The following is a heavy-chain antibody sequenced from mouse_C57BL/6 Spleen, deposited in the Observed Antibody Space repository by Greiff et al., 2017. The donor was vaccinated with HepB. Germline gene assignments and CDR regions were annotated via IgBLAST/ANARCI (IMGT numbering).Heavy chain of an antibody. J-gene: IGHJ4*01. Sequence: QVQLKESGPGLVAPSQSLSITCTVSGFSLTSYAISWVRQPPGKGLEWLGVICTGGGTNYNSALKSRLSISKDNSKSQVFLKMNSLQTDETARYYCARKNESSYDYYAMDYWGQGTSVTVSS. CDR2: ICTGGGT. CDR3: ARKNESSYDYYAMDY. D-gene: IGHD1-1*01. CDR1: GFSLTSYA. V-gene: IGHV2-9-1*01.